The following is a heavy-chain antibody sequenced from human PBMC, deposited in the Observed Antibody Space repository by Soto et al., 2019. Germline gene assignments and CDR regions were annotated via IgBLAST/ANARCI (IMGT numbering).Heavy chain of an antibody. Sequence: GASVKVSCKTSGYTFTNYVVDWVRQAPGQGLEWMGWTNSGNGNTKYSEKFQGRVTITRDTSASTAYMELNSLTSEDTAVYYCARGLTIFGVVIGYWGQGTLVTVSS. J-gene: IGHJ4*02. CDR3: ARGLTIFGVVIGY. CDR2: TNSGNGNT. V-gene: IGHV1-3*01. CDR1: GYTFTNYV. D-gene: IGHD3-3*01.